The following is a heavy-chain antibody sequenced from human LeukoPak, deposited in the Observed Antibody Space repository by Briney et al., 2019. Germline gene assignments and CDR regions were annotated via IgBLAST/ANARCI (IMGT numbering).Heavy chain of an antibody. J-gene: IGHJ5*02. V-gene: IGHV3-48*02. CDR3: ARGRGSS. CDR1: GFTFTTYV. Sequence: GGSLRLSCAASGFTFTTYVMNWVRQPPGRGLEWISYIGTRDTAMYYADSVKGRFTISSNNAKSSLYLQMNSLRDEDTAIYYCARGRGSSWGQGTLVTVSS. D-gene: IGHD2-21*01. CDR2: IGTRDTAM.